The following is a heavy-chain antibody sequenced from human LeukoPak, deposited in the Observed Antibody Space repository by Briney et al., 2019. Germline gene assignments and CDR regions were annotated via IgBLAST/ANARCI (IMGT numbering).Heavy chain of an antibody. J-gene: IGHJ4*02. Sequence: SETLSLTCTVSGGSISSYYWSWIRQPPGKGLEWIGYIYYSGSTNYNPSLKSRVTISVDTSKNQFSLKLSSVTAADTAVYYCARDRDSSSWMSLDYWGQGTLVTVSS. D-gene: IGHD6-13*01. CDR2: IYYSGST. V-gene: IGHV4-59*01. CDR3: ARDRDSSSWMSLDY. CDR1: GGSISSYY.